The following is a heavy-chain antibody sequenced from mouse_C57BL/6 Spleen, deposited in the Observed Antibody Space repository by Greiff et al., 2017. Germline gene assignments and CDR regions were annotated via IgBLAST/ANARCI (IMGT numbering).Heavy chain of an antibody. CDR1: GYTFTSYW. V-gene: IGHV1-50*01. CDR3: AGGAPWFAY. J-gene: IGHJ3*01. CDR2: IDPSDSYT. Sequence: QVQLQQPGAELVKPGASVKLSCKASGYTFTSYWMQWVKQRPGQGLEWIGEIDPSDSYTNYNQKFKGKATLTVDTSSSTAYMRLSGLTSEDSAVYYGAGGAPWFAYWGQGTLVTVSA.